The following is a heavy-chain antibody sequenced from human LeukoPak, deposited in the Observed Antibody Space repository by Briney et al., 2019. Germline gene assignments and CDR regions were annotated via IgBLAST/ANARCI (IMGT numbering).Heavy chain of an antibody. J-gene: IGHJ4*02. CDR3: ARVSAYCTSTSCHDY. D-gene: IGHD2-2*01. Sequence: ASVKVSCKTSGYTFTNYGISWVRQAPGQGLEWMGWISAYNGNANYAQKVQGRVTMTADTSTSTAYMELRSLRSDDTAVFYCARVSAYCTSTSCHDYWGRGTLVTVS. V-gene: IGHV1-18*01. CDR2: ISAYNGNA. CDR1: GYTFTNYG.